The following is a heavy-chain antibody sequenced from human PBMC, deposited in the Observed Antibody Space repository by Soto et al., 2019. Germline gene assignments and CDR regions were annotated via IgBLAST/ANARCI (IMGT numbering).Heavy chain of an antibody. CDR2: ISISGDRT. CDR3: AGPNGYYYGLDV. CDR1: RFTFSIYD. D-gene: IGHD2-8*01. Sequence: PGGSLRLSCAASRFTFSIYDMSWVRQAPGKGLEWVSFISISGDRTYYADSVKGRFTISRDNSKNTLYLQMNSLRAEDTALYYCAGPNGYYYGLDVWGQGTTVTVSS. J-gene: IGHJ6*02. V-gene: IGHV3-23*01.